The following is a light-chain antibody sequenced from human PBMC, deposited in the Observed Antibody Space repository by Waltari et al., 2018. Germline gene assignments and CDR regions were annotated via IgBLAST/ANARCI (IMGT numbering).Light chain of an antibody. J-gene: IGKJ1*01. CDR2: DAS. CDR3: HQLTGYPRT. Sequence: DIHLTQSPASLSASVGDRVTITCRASQGSRRWLAWYQQKRGEAPKRLIYDASTLQTGVLSRFRGSGFVAEFTLTISSLQPEDFATYYCHQLTGYPRTFGLGTKVQI. V-gene: IGKV1-9*01. CDR1: QGSRRW.